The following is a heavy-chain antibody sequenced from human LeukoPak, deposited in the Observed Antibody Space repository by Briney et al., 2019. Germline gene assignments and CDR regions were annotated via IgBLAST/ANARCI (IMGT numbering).Heavy chain of an antibody. CDR3: ARVALITIHENDAFDI. D-gene: IGHD3-3*01. Sequence: PSETLSLTCTVSGGSIISNRHYWSWIRQPAGKGLEWIGHIYSSGNTKYNPSLKSRLTMSIDSSKNQFSLILTSVTAADTAVYYCARVALITIHENDAFDIWGQGTVVTVSS. J-gene: IGHJ3*02. CDR2: IYSSGNT. V-gene: IGHV4-61*09. CDR1: GGSIISNRHY.